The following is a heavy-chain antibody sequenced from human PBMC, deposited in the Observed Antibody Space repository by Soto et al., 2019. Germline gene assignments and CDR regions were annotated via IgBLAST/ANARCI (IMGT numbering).Heavy chain of an antibody. Sequence: QVQLVESGGGLVRPGGSLRLSCGTSGFTFSDYYMTWIRQAPGKGLEWVSYISSSGSYRNYADSVEGRFTISRDNAKNSLYLPMHSLRVEDTPVYSSARYVRGYISTHRDYFDYWGQGILVTVS. V-gene: IGHV3-11*06. CDR3: ARYVRGYISTHRDYFDY. D-gene: IGHD3-3*02. CDR2: ISSSGSYR. CDR1: GFTFSDYY. J-gene: IGHJ4*02.